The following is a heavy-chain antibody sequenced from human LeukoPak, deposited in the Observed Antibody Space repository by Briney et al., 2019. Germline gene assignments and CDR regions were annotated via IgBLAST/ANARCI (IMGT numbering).Heavy chain of an antibody. V-gene: IGHV1-2*02. J-gene: IGHJ4*02. CDR1: GYTFTGYY. CDR2: INPNSGGT. Sequence: GASVKVSCKASGYTFTGYYMHWVRQAPGQGLEWMGWINPNSGGTNYAQKFQGRVTMTRDTSISTAYMELSRLRSDDTAVYYCAARGASSWSLGPLDFWGQATLVTVSS. CDR3: AARGASSWSLGPLDF. D-gene: IGHD6-13*01.